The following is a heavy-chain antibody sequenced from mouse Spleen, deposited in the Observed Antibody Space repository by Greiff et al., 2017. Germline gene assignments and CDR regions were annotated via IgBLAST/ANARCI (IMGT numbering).Heavy chain of an antibody. V-gene: IGHV1S56*01. CDR1: GYTFTSYY. J-gene: IGHJ2*01. CDR2: IYPGNVNT. CDR3: ARLIPYYFDY. Sequence: VQRVESGPELVKPGASVRISCKASGYTFTSYYIHWVKQRPGQGLEWIGWIYPGNVNTKYNEKFKGKATLTADKSSSTAYMQLSSLTSEDSAVYFCARLIPYYFDYWGQGTTLTVSS. D-gene: IGHD2-4*01.